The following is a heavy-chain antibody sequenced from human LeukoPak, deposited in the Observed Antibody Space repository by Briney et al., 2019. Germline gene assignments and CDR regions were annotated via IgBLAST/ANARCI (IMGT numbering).Heavy chain of an antibody. CDR2: ITASGNRT. J-gene: IGHJ4*02. D-gene: IGHD2-15*01. Sequence: GESLRLSCAASGFTFSDYVMIWVRQAPGKGLEWVSGITASGNRTFYGDSVRGRFTMSRDNSKNTVYLQMNSLRVDDTAVYYCARRDIVVVVSASDYWGQGTLVTVSS. CDR1: GFTFSDYV. V-gene: IGHV3-23*01. CDR3: ARRDIVVVVSASDY.